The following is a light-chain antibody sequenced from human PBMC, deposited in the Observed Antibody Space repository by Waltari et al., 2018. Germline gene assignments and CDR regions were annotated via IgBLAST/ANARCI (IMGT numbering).Light chain of an antibody. V-gene: IGKV3-15*01. CDR1: QSVSSN. Sequence: EIVMTQSPATLSVSPGERATLSCRASQSVSSNLAWYQQKPGQAPRPLIYGASTRATGVPARCSGRGSGTEFTLTISSLQSEDCAGYYCQQYNNWPRTFGQGTKVEIK. CDR2: GAS. CDR3: QQYNNWPRT. J-gene: IGKJ1*01.